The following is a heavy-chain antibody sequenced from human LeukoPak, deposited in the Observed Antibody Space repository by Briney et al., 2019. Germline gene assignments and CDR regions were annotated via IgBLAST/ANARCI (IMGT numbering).Heavy chain of an antibody. CDR3: ARARLGYCSSTSCYAEVGFDY. V-gene: IGHV1-2*02. Sequence: ASVKVSCKASGYTFTGYYMHWVRQAPGQGLEWMGWINPNSGGTNYAQKFQGRVTMTRDTSISTAYMELSRLRSDDTAVCYCARARLGYCSSTSCYAEVGFDYWGQRTLVTVSS. CDR2: INPNSGGT. J-gene: IGHJ4*02. D-gene: IGHD2-2*01. CDR1: GYTFTGYY.